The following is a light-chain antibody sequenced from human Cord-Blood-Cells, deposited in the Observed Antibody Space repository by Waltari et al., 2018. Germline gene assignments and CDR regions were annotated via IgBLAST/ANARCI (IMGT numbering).Light chain of an antibody. J-gene: IGKJ2*01. V-gene: IGKV4-1*01. CDR2: WAS. Sequence: DIVMTQSADSLAVSLGERATINCKSSQSVLYSSNNKNYLAWYQQKPGQPPKLLIYWASTRESGGPYRFSGSGSGTDFTLTISSLQAEDVAVYYCQQYYSTPYTFGQGTKLEIK. CDR1: QSVLYSSNNKNY. CDR3: QQYYSTPYT.